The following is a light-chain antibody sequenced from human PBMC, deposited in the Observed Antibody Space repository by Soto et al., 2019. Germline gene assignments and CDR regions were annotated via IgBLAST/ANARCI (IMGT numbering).Light chain of an antibody. CDR3: QSYDSRLSALV. CDR1: SSNIGSEN. J-gene: IGLJ3*02. Sequence: QAVVTQPPSVSGAPGQRVTISCTGRSSNIGSENVQWYQQFPGTAPKLLIYGNSNRPGGVPDRFAGSKSGTSAYLAITGLQAEDEADYYCQSYDSRLSALVFGGGTKLTVL. V-gene: IGLV1-40*01. CDR2: GNS.